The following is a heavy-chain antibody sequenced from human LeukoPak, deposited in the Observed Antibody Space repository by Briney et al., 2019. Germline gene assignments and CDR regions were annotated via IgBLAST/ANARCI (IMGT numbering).Heavy chain of an antibody. CDR1: GGSINHYY. CDR3: ARGRYCSADISFGGEAFDI. Sequence: SETLSLTCTASGGSINHYYWSWIRQPAGKGLEWIGRIYTRGSTNYNPSLKSRVTMSVDTSKNQFSLKLSSVTAADTAVYYCARGRYCSADISFGGEAFDIWGQGTMVSVSS. CDR2: IYTRGST. D-gene: IGHD2-15*01. J-gene: IGHJ3*02. V-gene: IGHV4-4*07.